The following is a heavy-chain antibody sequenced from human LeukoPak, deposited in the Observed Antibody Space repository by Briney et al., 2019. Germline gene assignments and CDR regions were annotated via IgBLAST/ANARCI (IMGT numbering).Heavy chain of an antibody. CDR2: IIPIFGTA. CDR1: GGTFSSYA. V-gene: IGHV1-69*13. CDR3: ARDIGYSYGVDY. Sequence: ASVEVSCKASGGTFSSYAISWVRQAPGQGLEWMGGIIPIFGTANYAQKFQGRVTITADESTSTAYMELSSLRSEDTAVYYCARDIGYSYGVDYWGQGTLVTVSS. D-gene: IGHD5-18*01. J-gene: IGHJ4*02.